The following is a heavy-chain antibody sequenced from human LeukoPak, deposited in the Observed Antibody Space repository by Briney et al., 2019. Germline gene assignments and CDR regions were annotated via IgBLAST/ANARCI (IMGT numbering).Heavy chain of an antibody. CDR1: GYSISSGYY. V-gene: IGHV4-38-2*02. D-gene: IGHD4-17*01. CDR3: ARRRRLRNFDY. J-gene: IGHJ4*02. CDR2: IYHSGST. Sequence: SETLSLTCTVSGYSISSGYYWGWIRQPPGKGLEWIGSIYHSGSTYYNPSLKSRVTISVGTSKNQFSLKLSSVTAADTAVYYCARRRRLRNFDYWGQGTLVTVSS.